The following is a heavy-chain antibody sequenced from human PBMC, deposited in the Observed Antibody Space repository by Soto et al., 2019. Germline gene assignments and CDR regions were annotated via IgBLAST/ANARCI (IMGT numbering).Heavy chain of an antibody. V-gene: IGHV4-30-4*01. CDR2: IYYSGST. CDR1: GGSISSGDYY. Sequence: SETLSLTCTVSGGSISSGDYYWSWVRQPPGKGLEWIGYIYYSGSTYYNPSLKSRVTISVDTSKNQFSLKLSSVTAADTAVYYCARDHLHSSGFNWFDPWGQGTLVTVSS. CDR3: ARDHLHSSGFNWFDP. J-gene: IGHJ5*02. D-gene: IGHD3-22*01.